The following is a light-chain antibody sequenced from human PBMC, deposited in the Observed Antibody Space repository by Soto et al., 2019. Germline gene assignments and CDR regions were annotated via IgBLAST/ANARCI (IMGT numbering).Light chain of an antibody. J-gene: IGKJ1*01. CDR2: DAP. V-gene: IGKV1-5*01. CDR1: QSISSW. Sequence: DIQMTQSPSTLSASVGDRVTITCRASQSISSWLAWYQQKPGKAPKLLIYDAPSLESGVPSRFSGSGSGTEFTLTISSLQPDDFATYYCQQYNRTFGQGTKVKIK. CDR3: QQYNRT.